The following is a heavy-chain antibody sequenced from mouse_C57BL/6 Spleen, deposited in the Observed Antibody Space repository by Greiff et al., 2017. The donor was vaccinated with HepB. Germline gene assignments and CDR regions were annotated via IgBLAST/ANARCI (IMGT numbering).Heavy chain of an antibody. Sequence: QVQLQQSGAELVKPGASVKMSCKASGYTFTSYWITWVKQRPGQGLEWIGDIYPGSGSTNYNEKFKSKATLTVDTSSSTAYMQLSSLTSEDSAVYYCARGGTVVPDYAMDYWGQGTSVTVSS. D-gene: IGHD1-1*01. CDR2: IYPGSGST. J-gene: IGHJ4*01. CDR3: ARGGTVVPDYAMDY. V-gene: IGHV1-55*01. CDR1: GYTFTSYW.